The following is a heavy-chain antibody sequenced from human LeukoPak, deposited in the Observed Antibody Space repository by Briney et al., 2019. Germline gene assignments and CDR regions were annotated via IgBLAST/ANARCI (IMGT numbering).Heavy chain of an antibody. V-gene: IGHV4-39*07. D-gene: IGHD1-26*01. Sequence: SETLSLTCTVSGGSISSSSYYWGWIRQPPGKGLEWIGSIYYSGSTYYNPSLKSRVTISVDTSKNQFSLKLSSVTAADTAVYYCARDFSGSARWDWGQGTLVTVSS. CDR3: ARDFSGSARWD. J-gene: IGHJ4*02. CDR2: IYYSGST. CDR1: GGSISSSSYY.